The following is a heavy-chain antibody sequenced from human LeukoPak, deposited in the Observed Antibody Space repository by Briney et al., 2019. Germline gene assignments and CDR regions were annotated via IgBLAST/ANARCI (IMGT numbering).Heavy chain of an antibody. CDR3: ARDRLGDYDHSGYYDK. CDR1: GFTFSDYY. V-gene: IGHV3-11*01. Sequence: GGSLRLSCAASGFTFSDYYMSWIRQAPGTGLEWVSYICDSGRTIYYADSVKGRFTISRDNAKNSVYLQMNNLGAEDTAVYYCARDRLGDYDHSGYYDKWGQGTLVTVSS. J-gene: IGHJ4*02. CDR2: ICDSGRTI. D-gene: IGHD3-22*01.